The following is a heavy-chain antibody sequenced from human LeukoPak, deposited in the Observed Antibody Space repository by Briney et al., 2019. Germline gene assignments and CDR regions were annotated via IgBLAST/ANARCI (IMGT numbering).Heavy chain of an antibody. D-gene: IGHD2-15*01. CDR3: ARQSGGPYNWFDP. Sequence: GGSLRLSCAAPGFTFSSYGMHWVRQAPGKGLEWVAFIRYDGSNKYYADSVKGRFTISRDNSKNTLYLQLNSLRAEDTAVYFCARQSGGPYNWFDPWGQGTLVTVSS. V-gene: IGHV3-30*02. CDR2: IRYDGSNK. J-gene: IGHJ5*02. CDR1: GFTFSSYG.